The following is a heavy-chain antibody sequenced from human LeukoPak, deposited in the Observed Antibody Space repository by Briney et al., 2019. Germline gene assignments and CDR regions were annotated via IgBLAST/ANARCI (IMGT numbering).Heavy chain of an antibody. CDR3: ARGSVATSPESYYYYYGMDV. Sequence: GSLRLSCAASGFTFSSYAMHWVRQAPGKGLEWVAVISYDGSNKYYADSVKGRFTISRDNSKNTLYLQMNSLRAEDTAVYYCARGSVATSPESYYYYYGMDVWGQGTTVTVSS. CDR1: GFTFSSYA. V-gene: IGHV3-30-3*01. D-gene: IGHD5-12*01. CDR2: ISYDGSNK. J-gene: IGHJ6*02.